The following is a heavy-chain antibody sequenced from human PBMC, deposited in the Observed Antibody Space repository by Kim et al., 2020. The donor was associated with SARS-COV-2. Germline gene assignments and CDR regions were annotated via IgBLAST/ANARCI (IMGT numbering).Heavy chain of an antibody. CDR2: ISGSGGST. Sequence: GGSLRLSCAASGFTFSSYAMSWVRQAPGKGLEWVSAISGSGGSTYYADSVKGRFTISRDNSKNTLYLQMNSLRAEDTAVYYCAKGLFEAAAIPRLRVSYYYGMDVWGQGTTVTVSS. D-gene: IGHD2-2*01. V-gene: IGHV3-23*01. J-gene: IGHJ6*02. CDR1: GFTFSSYA. CDR3: AKGLFEAAAIPRLRVSYYYGMDV.